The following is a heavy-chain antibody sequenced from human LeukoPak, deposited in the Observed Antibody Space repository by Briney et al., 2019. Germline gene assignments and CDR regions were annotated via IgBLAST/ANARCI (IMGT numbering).Heavy chain of an antibody. D-gene: IGHD6-13*01. CDR3: ASRSSVPGTGPG. J-gene: IGHJ4*02. CDR2: ISSSSSAI. CDR1: GFTFSTYS. V-gene: IGHV3-48*04. Sequence: GGSLRLSCTASGFTFSTYSMNWVRQAPGKALEWVSYISSSSSAIYYADSVKGRFTISRDNAKNSLYLHMNSLRAEDTAVYYCASRSSVPGTGPGWGQGTLVTVSS.